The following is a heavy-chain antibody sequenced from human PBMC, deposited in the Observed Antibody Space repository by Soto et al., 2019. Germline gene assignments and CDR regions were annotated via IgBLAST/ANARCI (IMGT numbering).Heavy chain of an antibody. CDR3: AKDYTVSADPSSLILFAY. CDR2: IIANGGT. J-gene: IGHJ4*02. V-gene: IGHV3-23*01. CDR1: GFTFNHYA. D-gene: IGHD2-21*02. Sequence: GGSLRLSCAASGFTFNHYAMSWVRQAPGKGLEWVSIIIANGGTFYADSVKGRFTISRDNSKNTVYLQMSSLRVEDTAIYYCAKDYTVSADPSSLILFAYRGQRAIVTVSS.